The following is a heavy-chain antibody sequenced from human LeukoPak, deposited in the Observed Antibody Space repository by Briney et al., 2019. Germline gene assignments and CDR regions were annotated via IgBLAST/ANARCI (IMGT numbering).Heavy chain of an antibody. CDR1: GFTFSSYA. V-gene: IGHV3-23*01. Sequence: GGSLRLSCAASGFTFSSYAMSWVRQAPGKGLEGVSAISGSGGRTYYADSVKGRFTISRDNSKNTLYLQINSLRAEDTAVYYCAKGGIVVVVAATVYHLRQRWFDPWGQGTLVTVSS. D-gene: IGHD2-15*01. CDR2: ISGSGGRT. CDR3: AKGGIVVVVAATVYHLRQRWFDP. J-gene: IGHJ5*02.